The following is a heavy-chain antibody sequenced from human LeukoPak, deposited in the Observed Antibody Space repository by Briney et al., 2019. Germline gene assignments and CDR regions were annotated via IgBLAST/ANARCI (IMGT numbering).Heavy chain of an antibody. Sequence: SETLSLTCTASGGSISSYYWSWIRQPPGKGLEWVGYIYYSGSTNYNPSLKSRVTISVDTSKNQFSLKLSSVTAADTAVYYCAREGLAAGPLGSYYGMDVWGQGTTVTVSS. CDR3: AREGLAAGPLGSYYGMDV. V-gene: IGHV4-59*01. J-gene: IGHJ6*02. CDR1: GGSISSYY. D-gene: IGHD6-13*01. CDR2: IYYSGST.